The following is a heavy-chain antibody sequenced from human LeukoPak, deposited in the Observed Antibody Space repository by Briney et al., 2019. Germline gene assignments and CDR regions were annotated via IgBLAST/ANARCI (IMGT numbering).Heavy chain of an antibody. V-gene: IGHV3-7*01. CDR2: IKYDGSHK. J-gene: IGHJ4*02. CDR1: GFSFSSYW. Sequence: QAGGSLRLSCVASGFSFSSYWMAWVRQAPGKGLEWVANIKYDGSHKYYVDSVKGRFTISRDNAKNSVYLQTNSLRVDDTAVYFCASSHGSSGNDWGQGTMVAVSS. D-gene: IGHD3-22*01. CDR3: ASSHGSSGND.